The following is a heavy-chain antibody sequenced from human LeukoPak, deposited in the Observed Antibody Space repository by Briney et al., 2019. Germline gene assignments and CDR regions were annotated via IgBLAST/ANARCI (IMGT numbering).Heavy chain of an antibody. J-gene: IGHJ5*02. CDR3: ARQWILITFGGVIVGGAQNWFDP. CDR2: IYYSGST. Sequence: SETLSLTCTVSGGSISSYYWSWIRQPPGKGLEWIGYIYYSGSTNYNPSLMSRVTISVDTSKNQLSLKLSSVTAADTAVYYCARQWILITFGGVIVGGAQNWFDPWGQGTLVTVSS. CDR1: GGSISSYY. V-gene: IGHV4-59*08. D-gene: IGHD3-16*02.